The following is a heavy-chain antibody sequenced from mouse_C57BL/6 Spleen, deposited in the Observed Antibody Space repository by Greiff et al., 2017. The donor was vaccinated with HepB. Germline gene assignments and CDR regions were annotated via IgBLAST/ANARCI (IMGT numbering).Heavy chain of an antibody. Sequence: QVQLQQPGAELVKPGASVKMSCKASGYTFTSYWITWVKQRPGQGLEWIGDIYPGSGSTNYNEKFKSKATLTVDTSSSTAYMQLSSLTSEDSAVYYCARRGYGNYDFDYWGKGTTLTVSS. CDR3: ARRGYGNYDFDY. J-gene: IGHJ2*01. CDR2: IYPGSGST. D-gene: IGHD2-10*02. V-gene: IGHV1-55*01. CDR1: GYTFTSYW.